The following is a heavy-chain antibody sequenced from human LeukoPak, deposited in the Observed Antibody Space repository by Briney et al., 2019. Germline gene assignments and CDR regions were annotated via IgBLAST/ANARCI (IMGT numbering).Heavy chain of an antibody. J-gene: IGHJ4*02. CDR2: INHSGST. CDR3: ARQDFAGYSSSWFLFDY. CDR1: GGSFSGYY. Sequence: SETLSLTCAVYGGSFSGYYWSWIRQPPGKGLEWIGEINHSGSTNYNPSLKSRVTISVDTSKNQFSLKLSSVTAADTAVYYCARQDFAGYSSSWFLFDYWGQGTLVTVSS. V-gene: IGHV4-34*01. D-gene: IGHD6-13*01.